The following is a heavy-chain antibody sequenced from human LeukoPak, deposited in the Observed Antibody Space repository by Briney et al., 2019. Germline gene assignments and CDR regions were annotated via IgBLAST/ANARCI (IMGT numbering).Heavy chain of an antibody. CDR1: GFTFSSYS. D-gene: IGHD3-10*01. V-gene: IGHV3-48*02. J-gene: IGHJ4*02. Sequence: QPGGSLRLSCAASGFTFSSYSMNWVRQAPGKGLEWVSYISSSSSTIYYADSVKGRFTISRDNAKNSLYLQMNSLRDEDTAVYYCARGDPLLLWFGESLNYFDYWGQGTLVTVSS. CDR2: ISSSSSTI. CDR3: ARGDPLLLWFGESLNYFDY.